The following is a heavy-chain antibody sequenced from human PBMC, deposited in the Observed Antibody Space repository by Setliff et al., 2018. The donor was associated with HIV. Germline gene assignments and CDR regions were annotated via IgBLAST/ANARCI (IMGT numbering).Heavy chain of an antibody. D-gene: IGHD6-19*01. CDR1: GGSISGGNYF. CDR2: THIRGNT. Sequence: SETLSLTCTVSGGSISGGNYFWSWIRQSAGKGLEWIGRTHIRGNTNYNPSLNSRVTMSVDTSKNQFSLRLTSVTAADTAMYHCARDRSSGWSKDWFDTWGQGILVTVSS. J-gene: IGHJ5*02. CDR3: ARDRSSGWSKDWFDT. V-gene: IGHV4-61*02.